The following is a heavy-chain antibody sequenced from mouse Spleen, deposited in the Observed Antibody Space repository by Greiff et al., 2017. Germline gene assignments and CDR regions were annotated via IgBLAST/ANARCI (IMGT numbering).Heavy chain of an antibody. D-gene: IGHD2-3*01. V-gene: IGHV1-80*01. CDR1: GYAFSSYW. CDR3: ARALYDGYYVGYAMDY. Sequence: VKLMESGAELVKPGASVKISCKASGYAFSSYWMNWVKQRPGKGLEWIGQIYPGDGDTNYNGKFKGKATLTADKSSSTAYMQLSSLTSEDSAVYFCARALYDGYYVGYAMDYWGQGTSVTVSS. CDR2: IYPGDGDT. J-gene: IGHJ4*01.